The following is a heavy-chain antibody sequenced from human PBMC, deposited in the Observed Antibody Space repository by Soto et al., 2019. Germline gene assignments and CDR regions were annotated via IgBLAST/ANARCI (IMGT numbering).Heavy chain of an antibody. CDR1: GGSISRGGYY. V-gene: IGHV4-31*03. J-gene: IGHJ4*02. CDR2: IYYSGST. CDR3: AGRHINMLRGVVIRYFDY. Sequence: SETLSLTCTVSGGSISRGGYYWSWIRQHPGKGLEWIGYIYYSGSTYYNPSLKSRVTMSVDTSKNQFSLNLNSMTAADTAVYYCAGRHINMLRGVVIRYFDYWGQGALVTVSS. D-gene: IGHD3-10*01.